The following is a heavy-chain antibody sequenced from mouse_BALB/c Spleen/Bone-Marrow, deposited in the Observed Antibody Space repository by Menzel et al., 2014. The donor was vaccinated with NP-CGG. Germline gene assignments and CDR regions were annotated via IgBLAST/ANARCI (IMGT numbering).Heavy chain of an antibody. J-gene: IGHJ2*01. Sequence: QVQLQQSGAELVKPGDSVKLSCKASGYTFTSYYMYWVKQRPGQGLEWIGEINPSNGGTNFNEKFKSRATLTVDKSFSTAYMQLSSLTSEDSAVYYCTRGRTWDSDYWGQDTTLTVSS. CDR3: TRGRTWDSDY. V-gene: IGHV1S81*02. CDR1: GYTFTSYY. CDR2: INPSNGGT. D-gene: IGHD4-1*01.